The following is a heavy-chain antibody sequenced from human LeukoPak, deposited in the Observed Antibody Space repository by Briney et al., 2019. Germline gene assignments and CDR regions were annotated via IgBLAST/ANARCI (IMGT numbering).Heavy chain of an antibody. CDR3: AKGADIVVVVAAFDY. V-gene: IGHV3-9*01. CDR1: GFTFDDYA. Sequence: SGGSLRLSCAASGFTFDDYAMHWVRQAPGKGLEWVSGISWNSGSIGYADSVKGRSTISRDNAKNSLYLQMNSLRAEDTALYYCAKGADIVVVVAAFDYWGQGTLVTVSS. J-gene: IGHJ4*02. D-gene: IGHD2-15*01. CDR2: ISWNSGSI.